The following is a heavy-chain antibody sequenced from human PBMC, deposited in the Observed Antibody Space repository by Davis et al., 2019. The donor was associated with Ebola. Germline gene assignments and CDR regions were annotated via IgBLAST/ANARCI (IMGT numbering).Heavy chain of an antibody. J-gene: IGHJ4*02. CDR1: GYTFTSYG. D-gene: IGHD6-19*01. V-gene: IGHV1-69*13. CDR3: ARAYLTPRYSSGWLYFDY. CDR2: IIPIFGTA. Sequence: SVKVSCKASGYTFTSYGISWVRQAPGQGLEWMGGIIPIFGTANYAQKFQGRVTITADESTSTAYMELSSLRSEDTAVYFCARAYLTPRYSSGWLYFDYWGQGTLVTVSS.